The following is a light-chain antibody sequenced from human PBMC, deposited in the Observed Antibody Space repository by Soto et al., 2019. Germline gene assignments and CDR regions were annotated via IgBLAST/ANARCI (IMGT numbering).Light chain of an antibody. CDR3: QQYNNWPPYVWT. V-gene: IGKV3-15*01. CDR1: QSVSSS. CDR2: DAS. Sequence: ETVMTQSPATLSVSAGERATLSCRASQSVSSSLAWYQQKPGQPPRLLIYDASTRATGVPARFSGSGSGTEFTLTIRSLQSEDFAVYYCQQYNNWPPYVWTFGQGTKVEIK. J-gene: IGKJ1*01.